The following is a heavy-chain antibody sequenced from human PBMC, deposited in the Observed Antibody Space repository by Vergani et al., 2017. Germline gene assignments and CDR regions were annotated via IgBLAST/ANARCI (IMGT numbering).Heavy chain of an antibody. CDR3: ARHRGLGGFFPSSYFYGMDV. J-gene: IGHJ6*02. CDR1: DSSIMTNPY. V-gene: IGHV4-38-2*01. CDR2: IHHSGDT. D-gene: IGHD3-16*01. Sequence: QVQLQESGPGLVKPSETLTLTCDVSDSSIMTNPYWGWFRQSPGKGLEWIGCIHHSGDTHYNSSLKSRVSISIVSSSKFSLNLTSVTAADTAIYYCARHRGLGGFFPSSYFYGMDVWGHGTTVTVSS.